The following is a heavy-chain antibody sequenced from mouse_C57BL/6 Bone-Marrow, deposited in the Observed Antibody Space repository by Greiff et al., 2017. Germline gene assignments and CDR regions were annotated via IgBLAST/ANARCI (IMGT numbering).Heavy chain of an antibody. J-gene: IGHJ1*03. V-gene: IGHV1-55*01. CDR1: GYTFTSYW. D-gene: IGHD1-1*01. CDR3: ASYYYGSSSFDV. CDR2: IYPGSGST. Sequence: QVHVKQPGAELVKPGASVNMSCKASGYTFTSYWITWVKQRPGQGLEWIGDIYPGSGSTNYNEKFKSKATLTVDTSSSTAYMHLSSLTSEDSAVYYCASYYYGSSSFDVWGTGTTVTVSS.